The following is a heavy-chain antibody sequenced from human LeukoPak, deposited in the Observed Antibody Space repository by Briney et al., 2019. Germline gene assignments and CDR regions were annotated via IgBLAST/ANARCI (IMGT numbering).Heavy chain of an antibody. D-gene: IGHD1-26*01. J-gene: IGHJ4*02. CDR1: GFTFSDYY. V-gene: IGHV3-11*01. CDR3: ARARVGATYFDY. CDR2: ISSSGSML. Sequence: GGSLRLSCTVSGFTFSDYYMSWVRQAPGKGLEWVSYISSSGSMLHYADSVKGRFTISRDNSKNTLYLQMNSLRAEDTAVYYCARARVGATYFDYWGQGTLVTVSS.